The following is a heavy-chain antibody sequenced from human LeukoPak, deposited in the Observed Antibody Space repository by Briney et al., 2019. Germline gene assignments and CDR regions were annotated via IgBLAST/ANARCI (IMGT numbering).Heavy chain of an antibody. CDR2: ISSSSSYI. Sequence: GGSLRLSCAASGFTFSSYSMNWVRQAPGKGLEWVSSISSSSSYIYYADSVKGRFTISRDNAKNSLYLQMNSLRAEDTAVYYCARVHDYDLWSGYYEYYFDYWGQGTLVTVSS. CDR1: GFTFSSYS. D-gene: IGHD3-3*01. J-gene: IGHJ4*02. CDR3: ARVHDYDLWSGYYEYYFDY. V-gene: IGHV3-21*01.